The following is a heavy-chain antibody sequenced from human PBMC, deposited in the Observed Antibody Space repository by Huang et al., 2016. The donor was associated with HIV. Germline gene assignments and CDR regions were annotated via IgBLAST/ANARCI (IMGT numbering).Heavy chain of an antibody. D-gene: IGHD3-3*01. V-gene: IGHV4-34*02. J-gene: IGHJ6*02. CDR3: ARQWTILEWLLGLDV. Sequence: QMQLQQRGAGLLKPSETLSLTCGVSGGSFTGNYLTWIRQAPGQGLEWIGEVNDSGATNSTPSLNGRVTISLDKSNRELSLNLRSVTAADTAVYYCARQWTILEWLLGLDVWGQGTTVIVSS. CDR1: GGSFTGNY. CDR2: VNDSGAT.